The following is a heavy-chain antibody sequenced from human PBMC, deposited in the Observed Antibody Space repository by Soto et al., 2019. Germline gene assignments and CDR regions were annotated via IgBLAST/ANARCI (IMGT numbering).Heavy chain of an antibody. Sequence: QVQLVQSGAEVNKPGASVKVSCKASGYTFTTYTIHWVRQAPGQRLEWVGCINAGTGYTRYSQKFQGRVSITRDTSASTGFMDLSSLRSEDTAVYYCARDEPEGHEPLDSWGQGTLVTVSS. J-gene: IGHJ4*02. CDR1: GYTFTTYT. CDR2: INAGTGYT. D-gene: IGHD2-2*01. V-gene: IGHV1-3*01. CDR3: ARDEPEGHEPLDS.